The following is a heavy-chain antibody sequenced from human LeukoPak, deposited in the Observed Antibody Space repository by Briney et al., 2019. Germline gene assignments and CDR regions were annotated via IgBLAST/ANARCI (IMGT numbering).Heavy chain of an antibody. V-gene: IGHV1-46*01. CDR3: AREPIAGSRYYYYYYMDV. CDR2: INPSGGST. D-gene: IGHD6-13*01. J-gene: IGHJ6*03. Sequence: ASVKVSCKASGYTFTSYYMHWVRQAPGQGLEWMGIINPSGGSTSYAQKFQGRVTMTRDTSISTAYMELGGLRSDDTAVYYCAREPIAGSRYYYYYYMDVWGKGTTVTISS. CDR1: GYTFTSYY.